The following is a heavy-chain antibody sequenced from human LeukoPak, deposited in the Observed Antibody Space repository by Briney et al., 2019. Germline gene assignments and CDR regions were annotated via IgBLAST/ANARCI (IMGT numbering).Heavy chain of an antibody. CDR2: ISAYNGNT. Sequence: ASVKLSCKASGYTFTSYGISWVRQAPGQGLEWMGWISAYNGNTNYAQKLQGRVTMTTDTSTSTAYMELRSLRSDDTAVYYCAREIQRGDIHNWFDPWGQGTLVTVSS. CDR1: GYTFTSYG. D-gene: IGHD3-10*01. V-gene: IGHV1-18*01. CDR3: AREIQRGDIHNWFDP. J-gene: IGHJ5*02.